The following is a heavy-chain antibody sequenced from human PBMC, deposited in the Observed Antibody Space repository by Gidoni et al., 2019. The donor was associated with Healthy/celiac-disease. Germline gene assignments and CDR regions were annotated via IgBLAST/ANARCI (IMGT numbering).Heavy chain of an antibody. V-gene: IGHV3-13*04. J-gene: IGHJ6*02. D-gene: IGHD2-15*01. CDR2: IGTAGYT. CDR3: AREYAGGYCSGGSCYPTRHYYYGMDV. CDR1: GFTFSSSD. Sequence: EVQLVESGGGLVQPGGSLRLSCAASGFTFSSSDMRWVRQATVKGLGWVSAIGTAGYTYYPGSVKCRFTISRENAKNSLYLQMNSLRAGDTAVYYCAREYAGGYCSGGSCYPTRHYYYGMDVWGQGTTVTVSS.